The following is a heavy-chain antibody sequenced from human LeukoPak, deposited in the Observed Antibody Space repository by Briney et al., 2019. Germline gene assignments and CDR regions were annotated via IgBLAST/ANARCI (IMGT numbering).Heavy chain of an antibody. J-gene: IGHJ4*02. Sequence: SETLSLTCTVSSGSITSYYWSWIRQPPGKGLEYIGHIYYTGTTNYNPSLKSRGTMSVDTTKNRFFLMLMSVTASDTAVYFCAGAPNQHSFDYWGQGTLVAVSS. CDR1: SGSITSYY. CDR2: IYYTGTT. V-gene: IGHV4-59*01. CDR3: AGAPNQHSFDY.